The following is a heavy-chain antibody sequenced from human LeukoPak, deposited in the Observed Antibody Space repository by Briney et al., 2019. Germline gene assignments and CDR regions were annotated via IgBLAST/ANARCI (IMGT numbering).Heavy chain of an antibody. D-gene: IGHD3-16*01. J-gene: IGHJ4*02. V-gene: IGHV1-18*01. CDR3: ARNTFRGVMIAFDY. CDR1: GYNFMNYG. CDR2: ISAHNRDT. Sequence: ASVKVSCKASGYNFMNYGFSWVRQAPGQGLEWMGWISAHNRDTKYVQKFQGRVTMTTDTSTNIAYMALRSLRSDDTAVYYCARNTFRGVMIAFDYWGRGTLVTVSS.